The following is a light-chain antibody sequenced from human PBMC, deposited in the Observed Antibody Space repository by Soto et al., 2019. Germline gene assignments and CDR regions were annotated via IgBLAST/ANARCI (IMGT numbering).Light chain of an antibody. J-gene: IGKJ4*01. V-gene: IGKV1-5*03. CDR1: QSISSW. Sequence: DIQMTQSPSTLSASVGDRVTITCRASQSISSWLAWYQRKPGKAPKLVIYKAFSLEGGVPSRFSGSGSGTDFTLTFSSLQPDDFATYYCQQYHSYSLTFGGGTKVDIK. CDR3: QQYHSYSLT. CDR2: KAF.